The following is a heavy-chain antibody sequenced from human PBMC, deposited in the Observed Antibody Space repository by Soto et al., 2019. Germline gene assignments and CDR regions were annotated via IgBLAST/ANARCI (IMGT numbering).Heavy chain of an antibody. CDR1: GGSFSGYY. J-gene: IGHJ6*03. V-gene: IGHV4-34*01. D-gene: IGHD3-9*01. CDR2: INHSGST. CDR3: ARVVLTYYMDV. Sequence: SETLSLTCAVYGGSFSGYYWSWIRQPPGKGLEWIGEINHSGSTNYNPSLKSRVTISVDTSKNQFSLKLSSVTAADTAVYYCARVVLTYYMDVWGKGTTVTVSS.